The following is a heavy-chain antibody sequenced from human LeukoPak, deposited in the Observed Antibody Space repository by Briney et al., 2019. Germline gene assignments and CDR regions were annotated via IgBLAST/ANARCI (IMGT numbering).Heavy chain of an antibody. CDR2: IYYSGST. Sequence: PSETLSLTCTVSGGSISSYYWSWIRQPPGKGLEWIGYIYYSGSTNYNPSLKSLVTISVDTSKNQFSLKLSSVTAADTAVYYCARRKPGYSSGWYFDYWGQGTLVTVSS. CDR3: ARRKPGYSSGWYFDY. V-gene: IGHV4-59*08. J-gene: IGHJ4*02. CDR1: GGSISSYY. D-gene: IGHD6-19*01.